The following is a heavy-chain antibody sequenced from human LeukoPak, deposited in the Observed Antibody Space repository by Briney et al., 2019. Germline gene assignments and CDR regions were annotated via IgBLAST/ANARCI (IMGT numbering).Heavy chain of an antibody. CDR2: ISAYNGNT. J-gene: IGHJ4*02. V-gene: IGHV1-18*01. Sequence: GASVKVSCKASGGTFSSYAISWVRQAPGQGLEWMGWISAYNGNTNYAQKLQGRVTMTTDTSTSTAYMELRSLRPDDTAVYYCARDYFWSGYPDYWGQGTLVTVSS. CDR3: ARDYFWSGYPDY. CDR1: GGTFSSYA. D-gene: IGHD3-3*01.